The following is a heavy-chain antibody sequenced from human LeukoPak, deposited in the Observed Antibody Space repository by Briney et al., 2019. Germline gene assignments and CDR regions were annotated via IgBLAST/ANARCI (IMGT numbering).Heavy chain of an antibody. J-gene: IGHJ4*02. D-gene: IGHD6-19*01. V-gene: IGHV1-2*02. Sequence: ASVKVSCKASGYTFIGYYIHWVRQAPGRGLEWMSWINPSNGDTNYAQKFQGRVTMTRDTSISTAYMELTRLISDDTAVYYCARVGSSGWYVHPTLDYWGQGTLVTVSS. CDR2: INPSNGDT. CDR3: ARVGSSGWYVHPTLDY. CDR1: GYTFIGYY.